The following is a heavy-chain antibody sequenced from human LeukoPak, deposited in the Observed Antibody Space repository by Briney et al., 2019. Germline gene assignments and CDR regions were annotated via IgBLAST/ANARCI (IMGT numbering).Heavy chain of an antibody. V-gene: IGHV3-30-3*01. Sequence: GRSLRISCAASGFTFSSYAMHWVRQAPGKGLEWVAVISYDGSNKYYADSVKGRFTISRDNSKNTLYLQMNSLRAEDTAVYYCARSIVDTALDYWGQGTLVTVSS. CDR3: ARSIVDTALDY. CDR2: ISYDGSNK. J-gene: IGHJ4*02. CDR1: GFTFSSYA. D-gene: IGHD5-18*01.